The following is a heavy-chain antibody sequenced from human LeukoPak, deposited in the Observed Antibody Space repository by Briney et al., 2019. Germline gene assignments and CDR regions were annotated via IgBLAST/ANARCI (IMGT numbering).Heavy chain of an antibody. V-gene: IGHV4-59*01. CDR3: ARDQRGSGWPYFYGMDV. D-gene: IGHD6-19*01. CDR1: GGSISNYY. CDR2: IYYTGNT. J-gene: IGHJ6*04. Sequence: KPSETLSLTCTVSGGSISNYYWTWIRQPSGKGLEWIGCIYYTGNTNYNSSLKSRATILVDTSKNQFSLKLNSVTAADTAVYYCARDQRGSGWPYFYGMDVWGKGTTVTVSS.